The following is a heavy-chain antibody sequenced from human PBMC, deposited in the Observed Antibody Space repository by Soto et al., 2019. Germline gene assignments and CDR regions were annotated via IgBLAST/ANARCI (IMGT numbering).Heavy chain of an antibody. D-gene: IGHD6-6*01. CDR1: GGTFSSYA. Sequence: QVQLVQSGAEVKKPGSSVKVSCKASGGTFSSYAISWVRQAPGQGLEWMGGIIPIFGTANYAQKFQGRVTITADESTSTAYMELSGLRAEDTAVYYCASHGLRAARRDYYYYGMDVWGQGTTVTVSS. J-gene: IGHJ6*02. CDR2: IIPIFGTA. V-gene: IGHV1-69*12. CDR3: ASHGLRAARRDYYYYGMDV.